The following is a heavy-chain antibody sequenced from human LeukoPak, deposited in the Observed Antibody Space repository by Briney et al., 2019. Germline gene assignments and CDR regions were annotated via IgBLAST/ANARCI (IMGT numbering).Heavy chain of an antibody. CDR2: INHSGST. CDR3: AHVIWYYYYYYMDV. V-gene: IGHV4-34*01. CDR1: GGSISSYY. D-gene: IGHD2/OR15-2a*01. J-gene: IGHJ6*03. Sequence: PSETLSLTCTVSGGSISSYYWSWIRQPPGKGLEWIGEINHSGSTNYNPSLKSRVTISVDTSKNQFSLKLSSVTAADTAVYYCAHVIWYYYYYYMDVWGKGTTVTVSS.